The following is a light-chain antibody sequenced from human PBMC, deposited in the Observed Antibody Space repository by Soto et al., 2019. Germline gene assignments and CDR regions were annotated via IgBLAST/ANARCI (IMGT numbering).Light chain of an antibody. Sequence: QSALTQPASVSGCPGQSITISCTGTSSDVGGYNYVSWYQQHPGKAPKLMIYDVSNRPSGVSNRFSGSKSGNTASLTISGLQAEDEADYYCSSYTSSTLWVFGTGTKLTVL. CDR3: SSYTSSTLWV. V-gene: IGLV2-14*01. CDR1: SSDVGGYNY. CDR2: DVS. J-gene: IGLJ1*01.